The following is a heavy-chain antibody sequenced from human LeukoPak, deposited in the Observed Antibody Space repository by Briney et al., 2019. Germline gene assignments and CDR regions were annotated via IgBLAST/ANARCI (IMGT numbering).Heavy chain of an antibody. CDR1: GGSISSSSYN. CDR2: VYYSGST. CDR3: ASEAVAGTYYYYYYMDV. Sequence: SETLSLTCTVSGGSISSSSYNWGWIRQPPGKGLEWIGSVYYSGSTYYNPSLKSRVTMSVDTSKNQFSLRLSSVTAADTAVYYCASEAVAGTYYYYYYMDVWGRGTTVTISS. D-gene: IGHD6-19*01. J-gene: IGHJ6*03. V-gene: IGHV4-39*01.